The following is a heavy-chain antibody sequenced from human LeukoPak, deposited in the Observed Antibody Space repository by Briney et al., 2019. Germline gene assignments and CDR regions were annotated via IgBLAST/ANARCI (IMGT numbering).Heavy chain of an antibody. J-gene: IGHJ4*02. Sequence: PGGSLRLSCAASGFTFSSYGMHWVRQAPGKGLEWVAYIQYDGSNEQYADSVKGRFSISRDSSKNILYLQMNSLRPEDTALYYCVRDFEWSFDTWDQGTLVTVSS. D-gene: IGHD3-3*01. V-gene: IGHV3-30*02. CDR1: GFTFSSYG. CDR3: VRDFEWSFDT. CDR2: IQYDGSNE.